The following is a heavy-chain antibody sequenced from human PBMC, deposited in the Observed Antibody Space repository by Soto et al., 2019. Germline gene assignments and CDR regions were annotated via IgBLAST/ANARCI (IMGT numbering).Heavy chain of an antibody. CDR1: GGSISSGGYS. D-gene: IGHD6-19*01. Sequence: QLQLQESGSGLVKPSQTLSLTCAVSGGSISSGGYSWSWIRQPPGKGLEWIGYIYHSGSTYYNPALRSRVTISVDRSKNQFSLKLSSVTAADTAVYYCARAGGLGAVAVDYWGQGTLVTVSS. V-gene: IGHV4-30-2*01. CDR2: IYHSGST. J-gene: IGHJ4*02. CDR3: ARAGGLGAVAVDY.